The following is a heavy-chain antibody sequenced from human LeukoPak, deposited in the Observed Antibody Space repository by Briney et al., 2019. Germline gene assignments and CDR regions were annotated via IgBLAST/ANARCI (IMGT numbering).Heavy chain of an antibody. V-gene: IGHV3-30*04. CDR3: VRDNPPDCSSTSCYKGFYYYYMDV. J-gene: IGHJ6*03. CDR2: ISYDGSDK. D-gene: IGHD2-2*02. Sequence: GRSLRLSCAASGFTFSSYTMHWVRQAPGKGLEWVAIISYDGSDKYYADSVKGRFTISRDNSKNTLYLQMNSLRAEDTAVYYCVRDNPPDCSSTSCYKGFYYYYMDVWGKGTTVTVSS. CDR1: GFTFSSYT.